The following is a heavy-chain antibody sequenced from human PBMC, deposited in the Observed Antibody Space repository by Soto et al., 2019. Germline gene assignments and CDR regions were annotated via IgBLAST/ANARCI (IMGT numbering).Heavy chain of an antibody. CDR1: GSGFIRSG. CDR3: SADRPDIGVGWWV. Sequence: SVKVSCKASGSGFIRSGIQWVRQAHGQRLEWIGWIVVASGQTNYAQNFRGRVAITRGTSTATAYIELTGLTSEDTAVYFCSADRPDIGVGWWVWGQGTTVTVSS. J-gene: IGHJ6*02. V-gene: IGHV1-58*02. D-gene: IGHD2-15*01. CDR2: IVVASGQT.